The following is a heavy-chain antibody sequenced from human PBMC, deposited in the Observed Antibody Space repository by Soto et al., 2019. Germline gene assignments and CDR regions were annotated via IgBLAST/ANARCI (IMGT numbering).Heavy chain of an antibody. D-gene: IGHD2-2*01. CDR2: ISAYNGNT. CDR1: GYTFTSYG. CDR3: ARVTVPAATGGYYYYYYGMDV. Sequence: GASVKVSCKASGYTFTSYGISWVRQAPGQGLEWMGWISAYNGNTNYAQKLHGRVTMTTDTSTSTAYMELRSLRSDDTAVYYCARVTVPAATGGYYYYYYGMDVWGQGTTVTVSS. V-gene: IGHV1-18*04. J-gene: IGHJ6*02.